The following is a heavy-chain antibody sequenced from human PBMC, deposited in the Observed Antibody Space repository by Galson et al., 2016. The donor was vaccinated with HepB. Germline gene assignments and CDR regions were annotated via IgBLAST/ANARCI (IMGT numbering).Heavy chain of an antibody. D-gene: IGHD3-10*01. CDR2: INSDGSST. CDR1: GFTFGSYW. Sequence: SLRLSCAASGFTFGSYWMHWVRQAPGKGLVWVSRINSDGSSTSYADSVKGRFTISRDNAKNTLYLQMNSLRAEDTAVYYCAKAYGSGSSFYYYYGMDVWGQGTTVSVS. CDR3: AKAYGSGSSFYYYYGMDV. J-gene: IGHJ6*02. V-gene: IGHV3-74*01.